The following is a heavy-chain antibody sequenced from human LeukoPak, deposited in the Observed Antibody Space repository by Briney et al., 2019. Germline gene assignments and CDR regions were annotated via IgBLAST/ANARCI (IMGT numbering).Heavy chain of an antibody. CDR2: TYYRGTT. CDR3: ARMNGGRSDDAFDI. Sequence: SETLSLTCTVSGGSISSYYWGWIRQPPGKGLEWIGSTYYRGTTYYNPSLKSRVTISVDTSKNQFSLQLSSVTAADTAVYYCARMNGGRSDDAFDIWGQGTMVTVSS. D-gene: IGHD3-16*01. V-gene: IGHV4-59*04. CDR1: GGSISSYY. J-gene: IGHJ3*02.